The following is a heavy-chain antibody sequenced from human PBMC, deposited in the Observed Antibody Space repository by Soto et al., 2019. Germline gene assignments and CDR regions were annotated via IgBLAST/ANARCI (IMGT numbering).Heavy chain of an antibody. J-gene: IGHJ4*02. D-gene: IGHD3-10*01. CDR1: GFTFSDHY. CDR3: ASDPFYYASDY. Sequence: KAGGALRLSCAASGFTFSDHYMTWIRQAPGKGLEWVSYISGSGTTIYYTDSVKGRFTVSRDNAKNSVYLQMNSLRAEDTAVYYCASDPFYYASDYWGQGTQVTVSS. V-gene: IGHV3-11*01. CDR2: ISGSGTTI.